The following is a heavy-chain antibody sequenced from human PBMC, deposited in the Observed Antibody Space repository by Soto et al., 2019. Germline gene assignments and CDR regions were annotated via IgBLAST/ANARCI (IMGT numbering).Heavy chain of an antibody. V-gene: IGHV3-30*18. Sequence: GGSLRVSCTASGFTFSNYGMHWVRQAPGKGLEWVAAISFDGNNKYYADSVEGRFTISRDNSKDTLYLQMNSLRTDDTAVYYCAKDRYTVTTCDYWGQGTLVTVSS. J-gene: IGHJ4*02. CDR2: ISFDGNNK. CDR1: GFTFSNYG. D-gene: IGHD4-4*01. CDR3: AKDRYTVTTCDY.